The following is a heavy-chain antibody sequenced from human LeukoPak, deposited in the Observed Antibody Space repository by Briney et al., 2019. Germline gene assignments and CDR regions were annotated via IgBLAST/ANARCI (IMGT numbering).Heavy chain of an antibody. V-gene: IGHV1-2*02. CDR3: ARQGRIVVVPAAIPDY. Sequence: ASVTVSCKASGYTFTGYYMHWVRQAPGQGLEWMGWINPNSGGTNYAQKFQGRVTMTRDTSISTAYMELSRLRSDDTAVYYCARQGRIVVVPAAIPDYWGQGTLVTVSS. CDR2: INPNSGGT. J-gene: IGHJ4*02. D-gene: IGHD2-2*01. CDR1: GYTFTGYY.